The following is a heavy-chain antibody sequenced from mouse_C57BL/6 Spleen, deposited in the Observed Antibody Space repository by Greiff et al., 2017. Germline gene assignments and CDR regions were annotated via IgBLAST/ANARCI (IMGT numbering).Heavy chain of an antibody. CDR3: ARFYDGYPFDY. D-gene: IGHD2-3*01. Sequence: QVQLKESGAELARPGASVKLSCKASGYTFTSYGISWVKQRTGQGLEWIGEIYPRSGNTYYNEKFKGKATLTADKSSSTAYMEPRSLTSEDSAVYFCARFYDGYPFDYWGQGTTLTVSS. CDR1: GYTFTSYG. V-gene: IGHV1-81*01. CDR2: IYPRSGNT. J-gene: IGHJ2*01.